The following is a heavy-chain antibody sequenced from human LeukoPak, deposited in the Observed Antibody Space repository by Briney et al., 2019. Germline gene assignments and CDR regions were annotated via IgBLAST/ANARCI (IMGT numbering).Heavy chain of an antibody. D-gene: IGHD6-13*01. CDR3: ARGDSSSWYYPNWFDP. J-gene: IGHJ5*02. V-gene: IGHV1-8*01. Sequence: ASVKVSCKASGYTFTSYDINWVRQATGRGLEWMGWMNPNSGNTGYAQKFQGRVTMTRNTSISTAYMKLSSLRSEDTAVYYCARGDSSSWYYPNWFDPWGQGTLVTVSS. CDR2: MNPNSGNT. CDR1: GYTFTSYD.